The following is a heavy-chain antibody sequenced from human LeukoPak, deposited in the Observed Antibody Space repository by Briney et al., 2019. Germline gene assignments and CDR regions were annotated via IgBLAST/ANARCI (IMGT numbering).Heavy chain of an antibody. J-gene: IGHJ4*02. Sequence: PSETLSLTCTVSDDSAYSSGFYWGWIRQPPGKGLGWIGSFDHGGNTYYNPSLKSRVTISGDTYKKQFSLKLSSVTAADTAVYYCATDRDLRWFYFWGQGTLVTVSS. V-gene: IGHV4-39*07. CDR1: DDSAYSSGFY. CDR2: FDHGGNT. D-gene: IGHD2-21*01. CDR3: ATDRDLRWFYF.